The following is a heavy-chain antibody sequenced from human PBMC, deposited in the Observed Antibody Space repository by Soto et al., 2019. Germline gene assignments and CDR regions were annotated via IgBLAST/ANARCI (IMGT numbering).Heavy chain of an antibody. CDR2: IWYAGSNK. Sequence: QVQLVESGGGVVQPGRSLRLSCAASGFTFSTYGMHWVRQAPGKGLEWVAVIWYAGSNKYYADSVKGRLTISRDNSKNTLYLQMNSLRAEDTAVYYCARGTVHFDYWGQGTLVTVSS. J-gene: IGHJ4*02. CDR1: GFTFSTYG. D-gene: IGHD4-17*01. V-gene: IGHV3-33*01. CDR3: ARGTVHFDY.